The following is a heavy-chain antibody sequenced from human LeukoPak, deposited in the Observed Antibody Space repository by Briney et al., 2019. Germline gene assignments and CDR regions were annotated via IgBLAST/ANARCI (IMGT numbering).Heavy chain of an antibody. CDR3: ALFGYSFDY. Sequence: GGSLRLSCAASGFTFSSYGMHWVRQAPGKGLEWVAVISYDGSNKYYADSVKGRFTISRDNSKNTLYLQMNSLRAEDTAVYYCALFGYSFDYWGQGTLVTVSS. D-gene: IGHD3-10*01. J-gene: IGHJ4*02. CDR2: ISYDGSNK. CDR1: GFTFSSYG. V-gene: IGHV3-30*03.